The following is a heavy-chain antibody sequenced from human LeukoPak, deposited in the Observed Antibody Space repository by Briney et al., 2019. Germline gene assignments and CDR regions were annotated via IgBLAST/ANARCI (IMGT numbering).Heavy chain of an antibody. J-gene: IGHJ4*02. CDR2: IHNSEST. D-gene: IGHD5-18*01. V-gene: IGHV4-39*01. CDR3: ARQVTFGYAYAYYFDY. CDR1: GGSISTSYYY. Sequence: SETLSLTCTVSGGSISTSYYYWGWIRQPPGKGLEWIGNIHNSESTYYNPSLKSRVTISVDTSKNQSSLKLSSVTAADTAVYYCARQVTFGYAYAYYFDYWGQGSLVTVSS.